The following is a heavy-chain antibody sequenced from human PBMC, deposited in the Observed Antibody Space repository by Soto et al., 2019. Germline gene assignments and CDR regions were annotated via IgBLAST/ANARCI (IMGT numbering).Heavy chain of an antibody. Sequence: ASVKVTCKASGYTFTTYAMHWVRQAPGQRLEWMGWINAGNGNTKYSQKFQGRVTITRDTSASTAYMELSSLRSEDTAVYYCARVTSTGWWRMDVWGQGTTVTVSS. J-gene: IGHJ6*02. CDR1: GYTFTTYA. CDR3: ARVTSTGWWRMDV. V-gene: IGHV1-3*01. CDR2: INAGNGNT. D-gene: IGHD6-19*01.